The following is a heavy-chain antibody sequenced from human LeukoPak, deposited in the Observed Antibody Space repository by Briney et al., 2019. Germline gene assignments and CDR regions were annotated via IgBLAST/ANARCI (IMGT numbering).Heavy chain of an antibody. J-gene: IGHJ4*02. CDR1: GYSFNTYW. Sequence: GESLKISCQGSGYSFNTYWVGWVRPMPGKGLEWMGIIYPADSDTRYSPSFQGQVTISADKSINTAYLQWRTLKASDSAIYYCARVLDVDTAVFHYYFDFWGQGTLVTVSS. CDR2: IYPADSDT. V-gene: IGHV5-51*01. CDR3: ARVLDVDTAVFHYYFDF. D-gene: IGHD5-18*01.